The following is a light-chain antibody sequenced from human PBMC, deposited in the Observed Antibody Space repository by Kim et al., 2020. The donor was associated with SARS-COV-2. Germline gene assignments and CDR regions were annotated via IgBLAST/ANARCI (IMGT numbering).Light chain of an antibody. CDR3: QQFGGSSWT. J-gene: IGKJ1*01. Sequence: EIVLTQSPDTLSLSPGERATLSCRASQSVSNRNLAWYQQKPGQAPRLLIYRTSSRATGVPDRFSGSGFGTDFTLTISRLEPEDFAVYYCQQFGGSSWTFGQGTKVEIK. V-gene: IGKV3-20*01. CDR1: QSVSNRN. CDR2: RTS.